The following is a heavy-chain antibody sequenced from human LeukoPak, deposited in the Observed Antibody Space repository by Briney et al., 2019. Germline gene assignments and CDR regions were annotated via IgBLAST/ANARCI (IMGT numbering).Heavy chain of an antibody. Sequence: SETLSLTCTVSGGSISSYYWSWIRQPAGKGLEWIGRIYNSGSTNYNTNYNPSLTSRVTMSVDTSKNQFSLKLNSVSAADTAVYFCARAIWYGTGTTAFDYWGQGTLVTVSP. J-gene: IGHJ4*02. CDR3: ARAIWYGTGTTAFDY. V-gene: IGHV4-4*07. CDR2: IYNSGST. D-gene: IGHD3-10*01. CDR1: GGSISSYY.